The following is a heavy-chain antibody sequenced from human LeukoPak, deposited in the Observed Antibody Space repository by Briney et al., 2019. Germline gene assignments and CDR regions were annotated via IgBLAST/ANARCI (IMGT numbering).Heavy chain of an antibody. D-gene: IGHD3-9*01. J-gene: IGHJ3*02. CDR3: ARAYYDILTGPLLSYAFDI. CDR2: IRSKANSYAT. CDR1: GFTFSGSA. Sequence: GGSLRLSCAASGFTFSGSAMHWVRQASGKGLEWVGRIRSKANSYATAYAASVKGRFTISRDDSKNTAYLQMNSLRAEDTAVYYCARAYYDILTGPLLSYAFDIWGQGTMVTVSS. V-gene: IGHV3-73*01.